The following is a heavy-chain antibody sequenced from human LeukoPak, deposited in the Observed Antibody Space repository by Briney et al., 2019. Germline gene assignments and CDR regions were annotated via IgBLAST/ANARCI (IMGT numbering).Heavy chain of an antibody. D-gene: IGHD4-17*01. CDR2: VNPNSGGT. CDR1: GFTFTGYY. V-gene: IGHV1-2*02. Sequence: ASVKVSCKASGFTFTGYYIHWVRHAPGQGLEWMGWVNPNSGGTNFAQKFQDRVTMTRDTSISTSYMELSRLTSEDTAVYYCARDRGYADFARGDSFDIWGQGTRVTVSS. J-gene: IGHJ3*02. CDR3: ARDRGYADFARGDSFDI.